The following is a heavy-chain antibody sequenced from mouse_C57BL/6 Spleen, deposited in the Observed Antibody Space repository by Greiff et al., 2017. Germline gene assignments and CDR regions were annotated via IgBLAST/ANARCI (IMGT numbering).Heavy chain of an antibody. V-gene: IGHV3-6*01. CDR2: ISYDGSN. CDR3: ARSYGSSYAWFAY. CDR1: GYSITSGYY. J-gene: IGHJ3*01. Sequence: EVQLQQSGPGLVKPSQSLSLTCSVTGYSITSGYYWNWIRQFPGNKLEWMGYISYDGSNNYNPSLKNRISITRDTTKNQFFLKLNSVTTGDTATDYCARSYGSSYAWFAYWGQGTLVTVSA. D-gene: IGHD1-1*01.